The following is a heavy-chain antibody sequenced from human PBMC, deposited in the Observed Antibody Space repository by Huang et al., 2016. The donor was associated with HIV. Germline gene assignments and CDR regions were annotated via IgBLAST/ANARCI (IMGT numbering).Heavy chain of an antibody. V-gene: IGHV1-69*13. CDR3: AKVGSGSSYFYYYMDV. CDR2: IRPVSETT. Sequence: QVQLVKSGAEVRKPGSSVRVSCKASGGSFGRDVISWGRQAPGKGLEWMGAIRPVSETTNYSQNFQGRVAMTADESTRTVYMELMRLRSDDTAVYYCAKVGSGSSYFYYYMDVWGKGTTVTVSS. J-gene: IGHJ6*03. CDR1: GGSFGRDV. D-gene: IGHD6-19*01.